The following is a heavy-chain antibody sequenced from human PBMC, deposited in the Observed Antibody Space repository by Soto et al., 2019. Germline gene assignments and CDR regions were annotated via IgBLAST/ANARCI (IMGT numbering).Heavy chain of an antibody. CDR1: GYTFTGYY. Sequence: QVQVVQSGAEVKTPGASVKVSCKASGYTFTGYYLHWVRQAPGQGLEWLGWINPNGGGTNYAQDFQGRITMTRDASINTAFLEVTVQRSEDTAVYYCAREGIAARIPTDWCRGALVNVSS. D-gene: IGHD6-13*01. V-gene: IGHV1-2*02. CDR2: INPNGGGT. CDR3: AREGIAARIPTD. J-gene: IGHJ4*02.